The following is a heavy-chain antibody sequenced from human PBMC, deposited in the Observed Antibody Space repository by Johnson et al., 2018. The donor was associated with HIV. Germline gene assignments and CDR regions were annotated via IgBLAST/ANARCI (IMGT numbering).Heavy chain of an antibody. CDR2: IKQDGSEK. Sequence: VQLLESGGGLVKPGGSLRLSCAASGFTFSSYAMSWVRQAPGKGLEWVANIKQDGSEKYYVDSVKGRFTISRDNAKNSLYLQMNSLRAEDTAVYYCARVGIAAAGRDAFDIWVQGTMVTVSS. D-gene: IGHD6-13*01. J-gene: IGHJ3*02. CDR3: ARVGIAAAGRDAFDI. CDR1: GFTFSSYA. V-gene: IGHV3-7*01.